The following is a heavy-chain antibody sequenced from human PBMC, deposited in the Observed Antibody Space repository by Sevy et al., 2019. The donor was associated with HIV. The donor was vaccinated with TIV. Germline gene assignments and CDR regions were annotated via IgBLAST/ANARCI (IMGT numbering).Heavy chain of an antibody. CDR2: IYGDSDT. V-gene: IGHV5-51*01. D-gene: IGHD5-18*01. CDR3: AMGWNTAMPFDS. Sequence: GESLKISCKGSGYSFTTNWIAWVRQMPGKGLEWMGIIYGDSDTRYSPSFEGQVTISADKSISTAYLQWRTLKASDTAVYYCAMGWNTAMPFDSWGQGTLVTVSS. CDR1: GYSFTTNW. J-gene: IGHJ4*02.